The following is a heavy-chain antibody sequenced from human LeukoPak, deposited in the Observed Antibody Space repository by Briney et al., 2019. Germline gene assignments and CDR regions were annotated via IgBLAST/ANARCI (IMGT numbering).Heavy chain of an antibody. CDR3: ARSSSWPI. D-gene: IGHD6-13*01. V-gene: IGHV4-34*01. J-gene: IGHJ4*02. CDR2: INHSGST. Sequence: PSETLSLTCAVYGGSFSGYYGSWIRQPPGKGLEWIGEINHSGSTNYNPSLKSRVTISVDTSKNQFSLKLSSVTAADTAVYYCARSSSWPIWGQGTLVTVSS. CDR1: GGSFSGYY.